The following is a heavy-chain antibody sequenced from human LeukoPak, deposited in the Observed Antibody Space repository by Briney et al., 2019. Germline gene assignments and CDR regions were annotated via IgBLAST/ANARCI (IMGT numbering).Heavy chain of an antibody. CDR1: GYSFPRSW. CDR2: IEPGDSDT. V-gene: IGHV5-51*01. Sequence: SLKISCTGSGYSFPRSWIGWMRQMTGKGLDWMGLIEPGDSDTRYSPSFQGQVTVSADKSISTAYLQWSSLKASDTAMYYCARPRRYCSSTSCYAEDDAFDIWGQGTMVTVSS. D-gene: IGHD2-2*01. CDR3: ARPRRYCSSTSCYAEDDAFDI. J-gene: IGHJ3*02.